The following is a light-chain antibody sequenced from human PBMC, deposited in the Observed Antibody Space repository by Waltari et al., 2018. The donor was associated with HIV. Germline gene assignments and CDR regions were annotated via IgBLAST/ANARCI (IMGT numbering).Light chain of an antibody. J-gene: IGKJ1*01. CDR1: QSVSSSY. V-gene: IGKV3-20*01. Sequence: EIVLTQSPGTLSLSPGERATLSCRASQSVSSSYLAWYQEKSGQAPRLLIYGASSRATGIPDRFSGSGSGTEFTLTIARLEPEDCAVYYCQQSETFGQGTRVEIK. CDR2: GAS. CDR3: QQSET.